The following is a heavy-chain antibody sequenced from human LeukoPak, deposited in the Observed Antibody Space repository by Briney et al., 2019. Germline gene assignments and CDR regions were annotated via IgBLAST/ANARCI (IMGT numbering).Heavy chain of an antibody. D-gene: IGHD2-2*01. V-gene: IGHV3-11*05. CDR1: GFTFSDYY. J-gene: IGHJ6*02. CDR2: ISSRSSYT. CDR3: ARGGPRLVVPAAPRGYYGMDV. Sequence: GGSLRLSCAASGFTFSDYYMSWIRQAPGKGLEWVSYISSRSSYTNYADSVKGRFTISRDNAKNSLYLQMNSLRAEDTAVYYCARGGPRLVVPAAPRGYYGMDVWGQGTTVTVSS.